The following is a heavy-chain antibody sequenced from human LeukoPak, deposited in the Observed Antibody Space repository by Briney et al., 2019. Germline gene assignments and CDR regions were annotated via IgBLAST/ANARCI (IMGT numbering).Heavy chain of an antibody. Sequence: SETLSLTCTVSGGSVSSTSYYWGWIRQPPGKGLEWIASIYYSGSTYYNPSLKSRVTISVDTSKNQFSLRLNSVTAADTAVYYCARSYCSSTSCYASGYFDYWGQGTLVTVSS. J-gene: IGHJ4*02. V-gene: IGHV4-39*01. CDR1: GGSVSSTSYY. D-gene: IGHD2-2*01. CDR3: ARSYCSSTSCYASGYFDY. CDR2: IYYSGST.